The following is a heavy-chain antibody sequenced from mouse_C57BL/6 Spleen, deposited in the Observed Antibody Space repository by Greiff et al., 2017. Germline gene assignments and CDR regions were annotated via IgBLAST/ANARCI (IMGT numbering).Heavy chain of an antibody. Sequence: VQLQQSGAELVKPGSSVKMSCKTSGYTFTNYCINWVKQRPGQGLEWIGYIYIGYGYTEYNDKLKGKATLTLDTSSSTAYMQLSCLTSEDSGIDVSARQPYNSSYDAMDYWGQGTSVTVSS. CDR2: IYIGYGYT. V-gene: IGHV1-58*01. CDR1: GYTFTNYC. CDR3: ARQPYNSSYDAMDY. J-gene: IGHJ4*01. D-gene: IGHD2-5*01.